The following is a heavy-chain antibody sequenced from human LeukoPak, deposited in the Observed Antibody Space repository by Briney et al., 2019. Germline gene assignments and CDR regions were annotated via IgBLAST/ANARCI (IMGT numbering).Heavy chain of an antibody. Sequence: SETLSLTCTVSGGSVSSASYYWTWIRQPPGKGLEWIGYIYASGNTNYNPSLKSQVIISIDTSKNQFSLKLSSVTAADTAVYYCARVSGSYPYYFDYWGQGTLVTVSS. V-gene: IGHV4-61*01. D-gene: IGHD1-26*01. CDR3: ARVSGSYPYYFDY. CDR2: IYASGNT. CDR1: GGSVSSASYY. J-gene: IGHJ4*02.